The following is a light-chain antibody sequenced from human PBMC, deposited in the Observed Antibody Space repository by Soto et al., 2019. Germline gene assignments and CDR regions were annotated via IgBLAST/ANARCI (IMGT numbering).Light chain of an antibody. CDR3: SSYTSSSTSYV. Sequence: QAVLTQPASVCGSPGQSITIFCTGTSSDVGGYNYVSWYQQHPGKAPKLMIYEVSNRPSGVSNRFSGSKSGNTASLTISGLQAEDEADYYCSSYTSSSTSYVFGTGTKVTVL. J-gene: IGLJ1*01. CDR1: SSDVGGYNY. CDR2: EVS. V-gene: IGLV2-14*01.